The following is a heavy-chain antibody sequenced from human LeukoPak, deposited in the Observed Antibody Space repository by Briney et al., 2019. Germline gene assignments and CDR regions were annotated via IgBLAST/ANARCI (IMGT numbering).Heavy chain of an antibody. D-gene: IGHD3-10*01. Sequence: ASVKVSCKASGYTFTTYAISWVRQAPGQGLEWMGWISAYNGNTNYAQKFQGRVTMTTDTSTSTAYMELRSLRSDDTAVYYCARVKGYYYGSGSYYISHHSYYYYYMDVWGKGTTVTISS. CDR3: ARVKGYYYGSGSYYISHHSYYYYYMDV. V-gene: IGHV1-18*01. CDR2: ISAYNGNT. CDR1: GYTFTTYA. J-gene: IGHJ6*03.